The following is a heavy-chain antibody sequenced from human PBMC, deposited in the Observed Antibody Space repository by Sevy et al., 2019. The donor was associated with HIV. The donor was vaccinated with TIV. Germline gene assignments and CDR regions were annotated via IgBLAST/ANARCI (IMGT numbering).Heavy chain of an antibody. CDR2: IKSKTDGGTT. D-gene: IGHD2-15*01. CDR1: GFTFSNAW. Sequence: GGSLRLSCAASGFTFSNAWMSWVRQAPGKGLEWVGRIKSKTDGGTTDYAAPVKGRFTNSRDDSKNTLYLQMNSLKTEDTDVYYCTTDYGYCSGGSCYRFAPGEYFQHWGQGTLVTVSS. J-gene: IGHJ1*01. CDR3: TTDYGYCSGGSCYRFAPGEYFQH. V-gene: IGHV3-15*01.